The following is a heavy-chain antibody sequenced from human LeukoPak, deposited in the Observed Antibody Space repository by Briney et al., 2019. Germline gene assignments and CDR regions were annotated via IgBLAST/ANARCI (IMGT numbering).Heavy chain of an antibody. CDR1: GFTFDDYA. Sequence: GGSLRLSCAASGFTFDDYAMHWVRQAPGKGLEWVSGISWNSGSIGYADSVKGRFTISRDNSKNTLYLQMNSLRAEDTAVYYCAKLIGYYGSGTHFDYWGQGTLVTVSS. V-gene: IGHV3-9*01. D-gene: IGHD3-10*01. J-gene: IGHJ4*02. CDR3: AKLIGYYGSGTHFDY. CDR2: ISWNSGSI.